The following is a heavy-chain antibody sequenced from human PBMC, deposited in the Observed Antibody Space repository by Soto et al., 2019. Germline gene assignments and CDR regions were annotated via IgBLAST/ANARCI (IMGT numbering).Heavy chain of an antibody. CDR1: GCTFSSDA. D-gene: IGHD2-15*01. CDR3: AKDGGRRGGLDP. Sequence: EVQLLESGGGLVQPGGSLRLSCPACGCTFSSDAMSWVRQAPGKGLEWVSAISGSGGSTYYADSVKGRFTISRDNSKNTLYLQMNSLRAEDTAVYYCAKDGGRRGGLDPWGQGTLVTASS. J-gene: IGHJ5*02. CDR2: ISGSGGST. V-gene: IGHV3-23*01.